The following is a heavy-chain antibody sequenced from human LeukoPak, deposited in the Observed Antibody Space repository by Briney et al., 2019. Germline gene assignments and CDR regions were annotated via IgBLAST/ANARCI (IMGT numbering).Heavy chain of an antibody. CDR1: GFTFSNYA. Sequence: AGGSLRLSCSASGFTFSNYAMHWVRQAPGKGLEYVSAISSNGGSTFYADSVKGRFTISRDNSENTLYFQMNSLRAEDTAVYYCVKSTRVTTAYYYYGMDVWGQGTTATVSS. J-gene: IGHJ6*02. V-gene: IGHV3-64D*06. CDR3: VKSTRVTTAYYYYGMDV. D-gene: IGHD4-17*01. CDR2: ISSNGGST.